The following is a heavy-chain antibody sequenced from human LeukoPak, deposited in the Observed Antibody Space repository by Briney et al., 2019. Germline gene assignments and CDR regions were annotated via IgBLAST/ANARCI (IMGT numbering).Heavy chain of an antibody. CDR1: GFTFSSYS. D-gene: IGHD5-12*01. CDR3: ARIGGYDYPFDY. Sequence: GGSLRLSCAASGFTFSSYSMNWVRQAPGKGLEWVSYISSSSTIYYADSVKGRFTISRDNAKNSLYLQMDSLRAEDTAVYYCARIGGYDYPFDYWGQGTLVTVSS. V-gene: IGHV3-48*01. CDR2: ISSSSTI. J-gene: IGHJ4*02.